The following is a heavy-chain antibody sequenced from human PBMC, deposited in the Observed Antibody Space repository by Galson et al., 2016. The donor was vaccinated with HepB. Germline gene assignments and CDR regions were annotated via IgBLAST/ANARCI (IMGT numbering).Heavy chain of an antibody. D-gene: IGHD6-19*01. CDR3: ARAYKYSSGWSRPMPLDN. CDR2: INPNGGST. V-gene: IGHV1-46*01. J-gene: IGHJ4*02. Sequence: SVKVSCKASGYSFTTYYMCWVRQAPGQGLEWMGKINPNGGSTTYAQSFQGRVTMTRDTSASTVFMELSSLRSEDTAIYYCARAYKYSSGWSRPMPLDNWGQGTLVTVSS. CDR1: GYSFTTYY.